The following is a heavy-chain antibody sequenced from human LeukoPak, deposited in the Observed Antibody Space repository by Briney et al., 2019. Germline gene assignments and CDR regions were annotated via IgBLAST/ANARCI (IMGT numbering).Heavy chain of an antibody. J-gene: IGHJ3*02. CDR1: GGSISSGDYY. Sequence: PSQTLSLTCTVSGGSISSGDYYWSWIRQPPGKGLEWIGYIYYSGSTYYNPSLKSRVTISVDTSKNQFSLKLSSVTAADTAVYYCAREAGYYDSSGYYVGSAFDIWGQGTMVTVSS. V-gene: IGHV4-30-4*08. CDR2: IYYSGST. D-gene: IGHD3-22*01. CDR3: AREAGYYDSSGYYVGSAFDI.